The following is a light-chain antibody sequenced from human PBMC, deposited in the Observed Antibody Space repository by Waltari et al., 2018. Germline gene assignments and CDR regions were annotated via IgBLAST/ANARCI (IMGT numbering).Light chain of an antibody. Sequence: SYVLTQPPSVSLYAGQTARIPCSGDELPDQFSFWYQKKPGQAPLLLIFKDSERPSGIPERFYGSSSGTTVTLTISGVQAEDEADYYCQSADKNGFGVFGGGTTLTVL. CDR1: ELPDQF. CDR3: QSADKNGFGV. V-gene: IGLV3-25*03. J-gene: IGLJ3*02. CDR2: KDS.